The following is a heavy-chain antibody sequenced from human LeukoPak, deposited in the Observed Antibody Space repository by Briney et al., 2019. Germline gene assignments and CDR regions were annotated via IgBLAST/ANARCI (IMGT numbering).Heavy chain of an antibody. J-gene: IGHJ6*03. CDR1: GGSISSYY. V-gene: IGHV4-59*01. CDR3: ARTTEAHSWRTRYYDYYMDV. CDR2: IYYSGST. Sequence: SETLSLTCTVSGGSISSYYWSWIRQPPGKGLEWIGYIYYSGSTNHNPSPKSRVTISVDTSKNQFSLKLSSVTAADTAVYYCARTTEAHSWRTRYYDYYMDVWGKGTTVTVSS. D-gene: IGHD6-13*01.